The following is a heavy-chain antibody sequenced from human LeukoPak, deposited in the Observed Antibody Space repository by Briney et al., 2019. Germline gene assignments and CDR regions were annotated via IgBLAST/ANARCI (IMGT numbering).Heavy chain of an antibody. J-gene: IGHJ4*02. V-gene: IGHV3-7*04. CDR3: ARGIYYDRSGYWTDY. Sequence: GGSLRLSCAASGFSFSSDWMSWVRQAPGKGLEWVANIKEDGSEKYYVDSVKGRFTISRDNSKNSLYLQMNSLRAEDTAVYYCARGIYYDRSGYWTDYWGQGTLVTVSS. D-gene: IGHD3-22*01. CDR2: IKEDGSEK. CDR1: GFSFSSDW.